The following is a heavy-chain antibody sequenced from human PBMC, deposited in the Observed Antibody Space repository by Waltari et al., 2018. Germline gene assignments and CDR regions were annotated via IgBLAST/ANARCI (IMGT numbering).Heavy chain of an antibody. D-gene: IGHD3-10*01. V-gene: IGHV3-66*01. CDR3: ARDTSGTKGALDY. CDR1: GFTVSSTY. Sequence: EVQLVESGGGWVQPGGSLRLSCAASGFTVSSTYMSWVRQAPGKGREWVSVIYIGGSTYYEDAVKGRFTSSRDNSKNMLYLQMDSLRAEDTAVYYCARDTSGTKGALDYWGQGTLVTVSS. J-gene: IGHJ4*02. CDR2: IYIGGST.